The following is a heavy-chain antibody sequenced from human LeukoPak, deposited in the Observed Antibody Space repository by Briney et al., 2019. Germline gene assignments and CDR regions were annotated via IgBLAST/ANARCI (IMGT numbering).Heavy chain of an antibody. CDR2: MNPNSGNT. Sequence: GALVKVSCKASGYTFTSYDINWVRQATGQGLEWMGWMNPNSGNTGYAQKFQGRVTMTRNTSISTAYMELSSLRSEDTAVYYCAREQTQQLDAFDYWGQGTLVTVSS. V-gene: IGHV1-8*01. D-gene: IGHD6-13*01. J-gene: IGHJ4*02. CDR1: GYTFTSYD. CDR3: AREQTQQLDAFDY.